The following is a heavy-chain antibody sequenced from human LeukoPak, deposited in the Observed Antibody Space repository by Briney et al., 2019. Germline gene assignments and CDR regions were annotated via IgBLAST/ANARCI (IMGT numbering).Heavy chain of an antibody. CDR1: GFTFSSYA. Sequence: PGRSLRLSCAASGFTFSSYAMHWVRQAPGKGLEWVAVISYDGSNKYYADSVKGRFTISRDNSKNTLYLQMNSLRAEDTAVYYCARDASIVGATYYFDYWGQGTLVTVSS. J-gene: IGHJ4*02. CDR3: ARDASIVGATYYFDY. V-gene: IGHV3-30*04. D-gene: IGHD1-26*01. CDR2: ISYDGSNK.